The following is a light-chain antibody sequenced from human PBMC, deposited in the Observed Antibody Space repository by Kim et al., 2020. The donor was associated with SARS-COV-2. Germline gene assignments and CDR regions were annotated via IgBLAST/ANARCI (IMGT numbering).Light chain of an antibody. CDR3: SSYAGNNTLI. V-gene: IGLV2-8*01. CDR2: GVT. Sequence: QPVLTQPPSASGSPRQSVTISCTGTSSDVGGYNYVSWYQLHPGKAPKLMIFGVTKRPSGVPDRFSGSKSGNTASLTVSGLQTEDEADYYCSSYAGNNTLIFGGGTQLTVL. J-gene: IGLJ2*01. CDR1: SSDVGGYNY.